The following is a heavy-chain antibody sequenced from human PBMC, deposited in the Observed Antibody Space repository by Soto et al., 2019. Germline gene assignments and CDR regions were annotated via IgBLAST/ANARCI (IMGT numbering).Heavy chain of an antibody. CDR2: ISGKGGAT. V-gene: IGHV3-64D*08. CDR1: GFIFENFA. J-gene: IGHJ4*02. Sequence: GGSLRLSCSPSGFIFENFAMHWLRQAPGRGLEYVSSISGKGGATHHADSVRGRFTISRDNSKSILFLQMSSLRPEDTAFYYCVKDYGRNWNYVFDFWGQGTLVTVSS. CDR3: VKDYGRNWNYVFDF. D-gene: IGHD1-7*01.